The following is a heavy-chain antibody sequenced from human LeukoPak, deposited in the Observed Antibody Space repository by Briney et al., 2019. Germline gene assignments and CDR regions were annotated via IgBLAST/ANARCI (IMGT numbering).Heavy chain of an antibody. V-gene: IGHV1-69*06. Sequence: SVKVSCKASGGTFSSYAISWVRQAPGQGLEWMGGIIPIFGTANYAQKFQGRVTITADKSTSTAYMELSSLRSEDTAVYYCARGGMITFGGVTLTRNWFDPWGQGTLVTVSS. CDR2: IIPIFGTA. D-gene: IGHD3-16*01. J-gene: IGHJ5*02. CDR1: GGTFSSYA. CDR3: ARGGMITFGGVTLTRNWFDP.